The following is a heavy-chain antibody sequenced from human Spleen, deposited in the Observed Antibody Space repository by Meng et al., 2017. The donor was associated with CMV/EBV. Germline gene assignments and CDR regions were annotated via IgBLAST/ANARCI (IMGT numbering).Heavy chain of an antibody. Sequence: YTPTELSMHWVRQAPGKGLEWMGGFDPEDGETIYAQKFQGRVTMTEDTSTDTAYMELSSLRSEDTAVYYCAPFYRYCSGGSCYPEFDYWGQGTLVTVSS. J-gene: IGHJ4*02. D-gene: IGHD2-15*01. V-gene: IGHV1-24*01. CDR3: APFYRYCSGGSCYPEFDY. CDR1: YTPTELS. CDR2: FDPEDGET.